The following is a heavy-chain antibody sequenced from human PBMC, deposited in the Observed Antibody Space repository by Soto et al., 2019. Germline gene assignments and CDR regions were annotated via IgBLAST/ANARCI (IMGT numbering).Heavy chain of an antibody. CDR2: ISGSGGST. CDR1: GLTFISYA. D-gene: IGHD2-15*01. Sequence: PWGSLSLSCTASGLTFISYAILGFRRSPFKGLEWVSAISGSGGSTYYADSVKGRFTISRDNSKNTLYLQMNSLRAEDTAVYYCAKDLDLPVVLTPYFDYWGQGTLVTVSS. J-gene: IGHJ4*02. V-gene: IGHV3-23*01. CDR3: AKDLDLPVVLTPYFDY.